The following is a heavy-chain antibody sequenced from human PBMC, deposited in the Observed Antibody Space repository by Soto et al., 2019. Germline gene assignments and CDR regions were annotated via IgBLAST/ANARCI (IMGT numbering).Heavy chain of an antibody. CDR3: TRGTHFDY. V-gene: IGHV1-18*01. Sequence: QVQLVQSGAEVKKPGASVKVSCKAAGYTLTTYGVSWVRQAPGQGLEWVGWISAYNDHTNYAQKFXRXVXVPTYTPTSTDYMQPRSLRADDTSAQYCTRGTHFDYWGQGTLVTVSS. J-gene: IGHJ4*02. CDR1: GYTLTTYG. D-gene: IGHD1-1*01. CDR2: ISAYNDHT.